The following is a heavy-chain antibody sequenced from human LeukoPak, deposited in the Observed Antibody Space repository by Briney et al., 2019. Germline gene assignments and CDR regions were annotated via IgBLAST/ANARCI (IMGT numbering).Heavy chain of an antibody. J-gene: IGHJ4*02. V-gene: IGHV5-51*01. D-gene: IGHD3-22*01. CDR2: IYPGDSDT. CDR1: GYSFTSYW. Sequence: GESLKISCKGSGYSFTSYWIGWVRQMPGKGLEWMGIIYPGDSDTRYSPSFQGQVTISADKSISTAYLQWSSLKASDIAMYYCARLLGYYYDSSGNFDYWGQGTLVTVSS. CDR3: ARLLGYYYDSSGNFDY.